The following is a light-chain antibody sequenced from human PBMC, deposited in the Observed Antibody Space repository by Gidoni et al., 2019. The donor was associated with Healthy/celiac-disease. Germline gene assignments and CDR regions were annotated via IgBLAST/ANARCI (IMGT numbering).Light chain of an antibody. CDR3: QQYGSSPNT. J-gene: IGKJ2*01. CDR1: QSVSSSY. V-gene: IGKV3-20*01. CDR2: GAS. Sequence: DIVLTQSPGTLSLSPGERATLSCRASQSVSSSYLAWYQQKPGQAPRLLIYGASSRATGTPDRFSGSGSGTDFTLTISRLEPEDFAVYYCQQYGSSPNTFGQXTKLEIK.